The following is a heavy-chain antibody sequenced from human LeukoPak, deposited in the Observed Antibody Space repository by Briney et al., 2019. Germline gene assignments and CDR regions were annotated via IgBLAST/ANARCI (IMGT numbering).Heavy chain of an antibody. CDR1: GGSISSGDYY. V-gene: IGHV4-30-4*01. CDR2: MYYSGST. D-gene: IGHD3-22*01. J-gene: IGHJ5*02. CDR3: ARPYYYDSRIDP. Sequence: PSETLSLTCTVSGGSISSGDYYWSWTRQPPGKALEWIAYMYYSGSTYYNPSLKSRVTMSADTSKNQLSLKLSSVTAADTAVYYCARPYYYDSRIDPWGQGILVTVSS.